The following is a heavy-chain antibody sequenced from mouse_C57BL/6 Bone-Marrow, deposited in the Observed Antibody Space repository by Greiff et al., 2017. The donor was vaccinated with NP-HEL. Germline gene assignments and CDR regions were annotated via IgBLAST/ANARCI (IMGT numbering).Heavy chain of an antibody. D-gene: IGHD1-1*01. J-gene: IGHJ1*03. CDR2: ISNGGGST. V-gene: IGHV5-12*01. CDR3: ARQPDYYGSSHWYFDV. Sequence: EVQRVESGGGLVQPGGSLKLSCAASGFTFSDYYMYWVRQTPEKRLEWVAYISNGGGSTYYPDTVKGRFTISRDNAKNTLYLQMSRLKSEDTAMYYCARQPDYYGSSHWYFDVWGTGTTVTVSS. CDR1: GFTFSDYY.